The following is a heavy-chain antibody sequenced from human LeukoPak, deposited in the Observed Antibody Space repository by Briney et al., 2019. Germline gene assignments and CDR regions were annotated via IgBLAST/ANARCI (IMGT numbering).Heavy chain of an antibody. Sequence: ASVKVSCKASGYTFTSYYMHWVRQAPGQGLEWMGIINPSGGSTSYAQEFQGRVTMTRDTSTSTVYMELSSLRSEDTAVYYCARVPLRGYDILTGNGPNYFDYWGQGTLVTVSS. V-gene: IGHV1-46*01. D-gene: IGHD3-9*01. CDR1: GYTFTSYY. J-gene: IGHJ4*02. CDR3: ARVPLRGYDILTGNGPNYFDY. CDR2: INPSGGST.